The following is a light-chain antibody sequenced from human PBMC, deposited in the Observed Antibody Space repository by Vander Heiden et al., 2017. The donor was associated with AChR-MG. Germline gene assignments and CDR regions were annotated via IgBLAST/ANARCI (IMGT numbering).Light chain of an antibody. Sequence: IVLTHSPCTLPLSPGERATLSCRGSQGVSRRYLAGYQQNPGQAPRLLLYGASSGTTGIPDSFSGSGSGTDFTLTISRLEPEDFAVYYCQQYGCSPRTFGQGTKVEIK. V-gene: IGKV3-20*01. CDR2: GAS. J-gene: IGKJ1*01. CDR1: QGVSRRY. CDR3: QQYGCSPRT.